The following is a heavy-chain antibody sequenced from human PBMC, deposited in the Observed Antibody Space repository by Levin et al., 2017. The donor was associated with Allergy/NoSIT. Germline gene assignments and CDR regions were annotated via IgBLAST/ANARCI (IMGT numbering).Heavy chain of an antibody. Sequence: GESLKISCEAAGYTFTDHYMHWVRQAPGQGLEWKGWVNCNSGDTHYAQKFQDRVTMTRDTSITTAYIEVSSLRFDDTALYFCARNDYSDYVQNFDYWGQGTLVTVSS. J-gene: IGHJ4*02. CDR2: VNCNSGDT. D-gene: IGHD4-11*01. CDR3: ARNDYSDYVQNFDY. V-gene: IGHV1-2*02. CDR1: GYTFTDHY.